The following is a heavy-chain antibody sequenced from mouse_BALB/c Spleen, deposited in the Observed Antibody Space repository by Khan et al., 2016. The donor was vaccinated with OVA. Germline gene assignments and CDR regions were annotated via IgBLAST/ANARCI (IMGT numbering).Heavy chain of an antibody. V-gene: IGHV2-2*02. Sequence: VELVESGPGLVQPSQSLSITCTVSGFSLTTYGVHWVRQSPGKGLEWLGVIWSGGSTDYDAAFISRLSISKDNSKSQVFFKMNSLQANDTAIYYCARNRGGYFDYWGQGTTLTVSS. J-gene: IGHJ2*01. CDR2: IWSGGST. CDR1: GFSLTTYG. CDR3: ARNRGGYFDY. D-gene: IGHD3-3*01.